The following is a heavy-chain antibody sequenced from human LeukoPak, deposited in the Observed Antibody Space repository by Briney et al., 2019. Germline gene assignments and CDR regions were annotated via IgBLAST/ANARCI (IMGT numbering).Heavy chain of an antibody. CDR2: ISWNSGSI. CDR1: GFTFDDYA. J-gene: IGHJ3*02. CDR3: AKDRSSSGLDAFDI. Sequence: GGSLRLSCAASGFTFDDYAMHWVRQAPGKGLEWVSGISWNSGSIGYADSVKGRFTISRDNAKNSLYLQMNSLRAEDMALYYCAKDRSSSGLDAFDIWGQGTMVTVSS. D-gene: IGHD6-19*01. V-gene: IGHV3-9*03.